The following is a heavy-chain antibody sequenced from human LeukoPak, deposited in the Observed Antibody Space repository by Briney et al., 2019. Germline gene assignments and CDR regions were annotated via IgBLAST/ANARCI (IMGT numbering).Heavy chain of an antibody. V-gene: IGHV3-66*01. CDR1: GFTVSSNY. Sequence: PGGSLRLSCAASGFTVSSNYMSWVRQAPGQGLEWVSVIYSGGSTYYADSVKGRFTISRDNSKNTLYLQMNSLRAEDTAVYYCARDYGDYSNYGMDVWGQGTTVTVSS. J-gene: IGHJ6*02. D-gene: IGHD4-17*01. CDR2: IYSGGST. CDR3: ARDYGDYSNYGMDV.